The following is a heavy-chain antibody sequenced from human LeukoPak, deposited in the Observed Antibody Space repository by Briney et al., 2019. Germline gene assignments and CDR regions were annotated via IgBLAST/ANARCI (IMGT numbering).Heavy chain of an antibody. CDR2: ISWNSGSI. D-gene: IGHD2-2*01. V-gene: IGHV3-9*01. Sequence: GRSLRLSCAASGFTFDDYAMHWVRQAPGKGLEWVSGISWNSGSIGHADSVKGRFTISRDNAKNSLYLQMNSLRAEDTALYYCAKDMDCSSTSCYSPFDYWGQGTLVTVSS. CDR1: GFTFDDYA. CDR3: AKDMDCSSTSCYSPFDY. J-gene: IGHJ4*02.